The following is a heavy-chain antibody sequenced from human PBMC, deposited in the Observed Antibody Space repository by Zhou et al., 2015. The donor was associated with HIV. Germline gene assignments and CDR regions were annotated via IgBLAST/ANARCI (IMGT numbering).Heavy chain of an antibody. D-gene: IGHD1-26*01. J-gene: IGHJ4*02. CDR3: TRGRWEVPDAY. CDR1: GYTFTGDD. V-gene: IGHV1-8*01. Sequence: QVQLVQSGTEVRKPGASVKVSCKASGYTFTGDDINWVRQATGQGLEWMGWMNPKSGNTGYAQKFHGRVTMTRDTSISTAYMELSGLTSEDTAMYYCTRGRWEVPDAYWGQGTLVTVSP. CDR2: MNPKSGNT.